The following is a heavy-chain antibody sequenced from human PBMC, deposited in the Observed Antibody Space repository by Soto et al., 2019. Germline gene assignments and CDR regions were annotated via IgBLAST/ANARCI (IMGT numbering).Heavy chain of an antibody. CDR1: GYSFISNW. Sequence: GESLKISCKGSGYSFISNWIGWVRQMPGKGLEWMASIYPGDSDTRYSPSFQGQVTISADKSLSTAYLQWSSLKASDTAVYYCARHRSYQYDSSGYFTIYGMDVWGQGTTVTVSS. CDR2: IYPGDSDT. D-gene: IGHD3-22*01. J-gene: IGHJ6*02. V-gene: IGHV5-51*01. CDR3: ARHRSYQYDSSGYFTIYGMDV.